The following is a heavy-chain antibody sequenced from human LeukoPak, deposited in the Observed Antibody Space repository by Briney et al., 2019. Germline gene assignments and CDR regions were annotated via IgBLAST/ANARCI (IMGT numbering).Heavy chain of an antibody. D-gene: IGHD3-22*01. V-gene: IGHV3-48*01. CDR1: GFTFSSYS. J-gene: IGHJ4*02. CDR3: ARVERTYYYDSSGYYTDFDY. Sequence: GGSLRLSCAASGFTFSSYSMNWVRQAPGKGLEWVSYISSSSSTIYYADSVKGRFTISRDNAKNSLYLQMNSLRAEDTAVYYCARVERTYYYDSSGYYTDFDYWGQGTLVTVSS. CDR2: ISSSSSTI.